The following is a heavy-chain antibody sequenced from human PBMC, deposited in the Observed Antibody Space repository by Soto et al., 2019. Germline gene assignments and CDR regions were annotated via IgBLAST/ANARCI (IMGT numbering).Heavy chain of an antibody. J-gene: IGHJ4*02. CDR1: GFTFSSYA. CDR2: ISYDGSNK. CDR3: ARAGGESY. V-gene: IGHV3-30-3*01. D-gene: IGHD1-1*01. Sequence: QVQLVESGGGVVQPGRSLRLFCAASGFTFSSYAMHWVRQAPGKGLEWVAVISYDGSNKYYADSVKGRFTISRDNSKNTLYLQMNSLRAEDTAVYYCARAGGESYWGQGTLVTVSS.